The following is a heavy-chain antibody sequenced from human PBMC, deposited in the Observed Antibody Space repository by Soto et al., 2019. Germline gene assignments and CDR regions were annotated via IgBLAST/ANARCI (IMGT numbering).Heavy chain of an antibody. V-gene: IGHV4-59*01. J-gene: IGHJ5*02. D-gene: IGHD3-10*01. CDR3: ARWYYYGSGSYFGFDP. Sequence: SETLSLTCTVPGGSISSYYWSWIRQPPGKGLEWIGYIYYSGSTNYNPSLKSRVTISVDTSKNQFSLKLSSVTAADTAVYYCARWYYYGSGSYFGFDPWGQGTLVTVSS. CDR2: IYYSGST. CDR1: GGSISSYY.